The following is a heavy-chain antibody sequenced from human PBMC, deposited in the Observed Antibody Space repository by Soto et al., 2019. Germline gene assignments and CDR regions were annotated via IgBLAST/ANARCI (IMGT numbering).Heavy chain of an antibody. J-gene: IGHJ6*02. Sequence: LRLSCAASGFTFVDYSMNWIRQPPGKGLEWIGYVHYSGSVLYNPSLQSRVSISVDTSKNQFSLKLSSVTAADTAVYFCAREDDGGDRDYYGLDVWGQGTTVTVSS. CDR1: GFTFVDYS. CDR3: AREDDGGDRDYYGLDV. D-gene: IGHD2-21*02. V-gene: IGHV4-30-4*08. CDR2: VHYSGSV.